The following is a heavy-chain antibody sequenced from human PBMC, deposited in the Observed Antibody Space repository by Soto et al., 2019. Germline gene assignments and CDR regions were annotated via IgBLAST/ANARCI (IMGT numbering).Heavy chain of an antibody. CDR2: IIPIFGTA. V-gene: IGHV1-69*13. CDR3: ARGSERWELLRRGNWLDP. Sequence: SVKVSCKASGGTFSSYAISWVRQAPGQGLEWMGGIIPIFGTANYAQKFQGRVTITADESTSTAYMELSSLRSEDTAVYYCARGSERWELLRRGNWLDPSGAGTMVTVSS. CDR1: GGTFSSYA. D-gene: IGHD1-26*01. J-gene: IGHJ5*02.